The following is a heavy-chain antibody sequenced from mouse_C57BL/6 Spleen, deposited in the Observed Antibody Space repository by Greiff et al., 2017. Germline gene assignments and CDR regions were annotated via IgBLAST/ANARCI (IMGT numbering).Heavy chain of an antibody. CDR1: GYAFSSSW. Sequence: VQLVESGPELVKPGASVKISCKASGYAFSSSWMNWVKQRPGKGLEWIGRIYPGDGDTNYNGKFKGKATLTADKSSSTAYMQLSSLTSEDSAVYFGASSLAGSFAYWGQGTLVTVSA. CDR2: IYPGDGDT. J-gene: IGHJ3*01. CDR3: ASSLAGSFAY. V-gene: IGHV1-82*01. D-gene: IGHD4-1*01.